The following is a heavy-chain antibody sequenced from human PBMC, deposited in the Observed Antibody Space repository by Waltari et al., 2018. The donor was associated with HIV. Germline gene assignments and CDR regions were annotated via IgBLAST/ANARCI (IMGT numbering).Heavy chain of an antibody. J-gene: IGHJ4*02. D-gene: IGHD3-22*01. CDR2: IKQDGSEK. Sequence: EVQLVESGGGLVQPGGSLRISCAASGFPFSRSGMCWVRQAPGKGLGWVANIKQDGSEKYYVDSVKGRFTISRDNAKNSLYLQMNSLRAEDTAVYYCARSPYYYDSSGYYLFYFDYWGQGTLVTVSS. CDR1: GFPFSRSG. CDR3: ARSPYYYDSSGYYLFYFDY. V-gene: IGHV3-7*01.